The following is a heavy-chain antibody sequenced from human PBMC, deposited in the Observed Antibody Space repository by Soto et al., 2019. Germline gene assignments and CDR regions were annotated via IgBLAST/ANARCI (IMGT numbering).Heavy chain of an antibody. CDR3: ARVADTSGYGTFDY. Sequence: QVQLVQSGAEEKKPGASVKVSCKASGYTFSSHAIHWVRQAPGQRLEWTGWINPGNGNTKYSQKFQGRVTITRDTSVSTAYMELSDLRSEDTAVYYCARVADTSGYGTFDYWGQGTLVTVSS. D-gene: IGHD3-22*01. CDR2: INPGNGNT. CDR1: GYTFSSHA. J-gene: IGHJ4*02. V-gene: IGHV1-3*05.